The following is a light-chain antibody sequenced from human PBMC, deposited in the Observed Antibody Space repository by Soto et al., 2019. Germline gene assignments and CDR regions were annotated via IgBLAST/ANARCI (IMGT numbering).Light chain of an antibody. CDR3: QSYDSTLSAWV. CDR1: SSDIGATYD. V-gene: IGLV1-40*01. J-gene: IGLJ3*02. Sequence: QAVVTQPPSVSGAPGQRVTISCTGSSSDIGATYDIHWYQQLPGTAPKLLIYRTDHRPSGVPDRFSGSKSGTSASLAVTGLQAEDEASYHCQSYDSTLSAWVFGGGTKVTVL. CDR2: RTD.